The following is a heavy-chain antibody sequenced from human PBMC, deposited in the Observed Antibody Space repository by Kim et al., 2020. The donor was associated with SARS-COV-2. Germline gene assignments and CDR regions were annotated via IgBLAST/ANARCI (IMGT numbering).Heavy chain of an antibody. J-gene: IGHJ6*02. CDR2: ISGSGGST. V-gene: IGHV3-23*01. CDR3: AKARGRGELLDYYYGMDV. Sequence: GGSLRLSCAASGFTFSSYAMSWVRQAPGKGLEWVSAISGSGGSTYYADSVKGRFTISRDNSKNTLYLQMNSLRAEDTAVYYCAKARGRGELLDYYYGMDVWGQGTTVTVSS. CDR1: GFTFSSYA. D-gene: IGHD1-26*01.